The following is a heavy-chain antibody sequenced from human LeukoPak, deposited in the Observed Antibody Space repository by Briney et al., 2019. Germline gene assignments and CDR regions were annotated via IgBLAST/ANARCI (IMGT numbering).Heavy chain of an antibody. CDR1: GYSFNTYW. Sequence: GESLKISCKGSGYSFNTYWIGWVRQMPGKGLEWMGIIYSPSFQGQVTISADKSISTAYLQWSSLKASDTAMYYCARRDGYGAYDIWGQGTMVTVSS. CDR3: ARRDGYGAYDI. CDR2: IY. V-gene: IGHV5-51*01. J-gene: IGHJ3*02. D-gene: IGHD5-24*01.